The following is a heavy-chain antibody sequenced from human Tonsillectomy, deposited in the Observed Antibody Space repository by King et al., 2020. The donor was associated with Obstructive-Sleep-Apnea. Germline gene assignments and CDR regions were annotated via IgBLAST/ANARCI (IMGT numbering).Heavy chain of an antibody. D-gene: IGHD3-16*01. J-gene: IGHJ2*01. CDR3: APQGAWYFDL. Sequence: VQLVESGGGVVQPGRSLRLSCAASGFTLSSHAMHWVRQAPGKGLEWVAVISSDESNEHYADSVKGRFTISRDVSRNTLYLEMNSLRPEDTAVYYCAPQGAWYFDLWGRGTLVTVSS. CDR2: ISSDESNE. V-gene: IGHV3-30-3*01. CDR1: GFTLSSHA.